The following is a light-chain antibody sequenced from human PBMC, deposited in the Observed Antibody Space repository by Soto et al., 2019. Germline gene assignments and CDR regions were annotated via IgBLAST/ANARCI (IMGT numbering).Light chain of an antibody. CDR3: QQYGSSRYT. J-gene: IGKJ2*01. V-gene: IGKV3-20*01. CDR2: GAS. Sequence: EIVLTQSPATLSLSPGERATLSCRASQSISSNSLAWYQQKPGQAPRLHIYGASSRATGIPDRFRGSGSGTDFTLTISRLEPEDFAVYSCQQYGSSRYTFGQGTKLEIK. CDR1: QSISSNS.